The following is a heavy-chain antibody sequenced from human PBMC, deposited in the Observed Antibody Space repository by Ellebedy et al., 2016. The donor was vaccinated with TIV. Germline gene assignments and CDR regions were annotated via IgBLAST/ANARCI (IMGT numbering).Heavy chain of an antibody. CDR1: GFTFSYYW. D-gene: IGHD6-13*01. CDR2: VNSDGSST. J-gene: IGHJ4*02. Sequence: GESLKISCTASGFTFSYYWMHWVRQAPGKGLVWVSRVNSDGSSTTYADSVKGQFTISRDNAKHTLYLQMNSLRGEDTAVYYCVSSSPVIDYWGQGTLVTVSS. CDR3: VSSSPVIDY. V-gene: IGHV3-74*01.